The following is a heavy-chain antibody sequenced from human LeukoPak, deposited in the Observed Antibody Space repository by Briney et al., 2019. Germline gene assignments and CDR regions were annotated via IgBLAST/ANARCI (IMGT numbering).Heavy chain of an antibody. Sequence: ASVKVSCKVSGYTLTELSMHWVRQAPGKGLEWVGGFDPEDGETIYAQKFQGRVTMTEDTSTDTAYMELSSLRSEDTAVYYCATQAFSGYGFDYWGQGTLVTVSS. CDR3: ATQAFSGYGFDY. CDR1: GYTLTELS. J-gene: IGHJ4*02. CDR2: FDPEDGET. D-gene: IGHD5-12*01. V-gene: IGHV1-24*01.